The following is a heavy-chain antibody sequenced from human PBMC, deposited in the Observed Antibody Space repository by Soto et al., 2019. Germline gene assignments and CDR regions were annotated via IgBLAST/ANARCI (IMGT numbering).Heavy chain of an antibody. CDR1: GFTFSSYW. D-gene: IGHD5-18*01. V-gene: IGHV3-7*03. Sequence: GGSLRLSCAASGFTFSSYWMSWVRQAPGKGLEWVANIKQDGSEKYYVDSVKGRFTISRDNAKDSLYLQMNSLRAEDTAVYYCARTGSYGTDDAFDIWGQGTMVTVSS. CDR3: ARTGSYGTDDAFDI. J-gene: IGHJ3*02. CDR2: IKQDGSEK.